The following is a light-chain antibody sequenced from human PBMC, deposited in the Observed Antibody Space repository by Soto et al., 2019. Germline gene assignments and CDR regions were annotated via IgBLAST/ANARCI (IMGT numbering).Light chain of an antibody. CDR1: SSDVGAYNY. CDR3: SSYAGNSFYV. Sequence: QSALTQPPSASGSPGQSVTISCTGTSSDVGAYNYVSWYQQHPGKAPKLMLYQVTKRPSGVPDRFSASKSGNTASLTVSGLQADDEADYYCSSYAGNSFYVFGTGTKVTVL. CDR2: QVT. J-gene: IGLJ1*01. V-gene: IGLV2-8*01.